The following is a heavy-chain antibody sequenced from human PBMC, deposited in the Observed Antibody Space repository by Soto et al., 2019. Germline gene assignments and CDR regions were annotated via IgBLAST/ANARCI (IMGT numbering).Heavy chain of an antibody. J-gene: IGHJ4*02. CDR1: GGTFSSYA. D-gene: IGHD1-26*01. CDR3: ATPHGGDIYSGSYFSNY. V-gene: IGHV1-69*01. CDR2: IIPIFDTA. Sequence: QVQLVQSGAEVKKPGSSVKVSCKASGGTFSSYAISWVRQAPGQGLEWMGGIIPIFDTANYAQKFQGRVTITADESTSPAYMELSSLRSEDTAVYYCATPHGGDIYSGSYFSNYWGQGTLVTVSS.